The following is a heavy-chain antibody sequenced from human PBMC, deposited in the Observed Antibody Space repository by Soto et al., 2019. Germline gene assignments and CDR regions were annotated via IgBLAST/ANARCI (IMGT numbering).Heavy chain of an antibody. CDR3: ARDSLYYYDSSGYYYYYYGMDV. J-gene: IGHJ6*02. V-gene: IGHV1-69*13. CDR2: IIPIFGTA. D-gene: IGHD3-22*01. CDR1: GGTFSSYA. Sequence: SSVKVSCKASGGTFSSYAISWVRQAPGQGLEWMGGIIPIFGTANYAQKLQGRVTITADESTSTAYMELSSLRSEDTAVYYCARDSLYYYDSSGYYYYYYGMDVWGQ.